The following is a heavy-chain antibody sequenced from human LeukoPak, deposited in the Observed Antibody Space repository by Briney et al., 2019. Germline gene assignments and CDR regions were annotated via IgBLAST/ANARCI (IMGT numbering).Heavy chain of an antibody. CDR3: ARDLVTVTKGFYI. CDR2: ISYIGST. D-gene: IGHD4-17*01. CDR1: DDSFSSHY. V-gene: IGHV4-59*11. J-gene: IGHJ3*02. Sequence: SETLSLTCAVSDDSFSSHYWSWVRQPPGKGLEGIGYISYIGSTKYNPSLKSRVTISIDTSKNQFSLKLSSVTAADTAVYYCARDLVTVTKGFYICGQGTMVSVSS.